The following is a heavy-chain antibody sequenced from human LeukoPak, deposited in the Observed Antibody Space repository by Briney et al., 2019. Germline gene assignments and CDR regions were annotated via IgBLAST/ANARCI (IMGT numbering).Heavy chain of an antibody. CDR2: IYWNDDK. Sequence: SGPTLVNPTQALTLTCTFSGFSLSTSGVGVGWIRQPPVKALEWLALIYWNDDKRYSPSLKSRLTITKDTSKNQVVLTMTNMDPVDTATYYCAHRRSNYAHFGYWGQGTLVTVSS. CDR1: GFSLSTSGVG. V-gene: IGHV2-5*01. CDR3: AHRRSNYAHFGY. J-gene: IGHJ4*02. D-gene: IGHD4-11*01.